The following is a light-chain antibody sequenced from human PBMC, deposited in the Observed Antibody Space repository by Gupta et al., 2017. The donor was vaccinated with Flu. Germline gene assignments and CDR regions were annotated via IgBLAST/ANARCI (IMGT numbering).Light chain of an antibody. J-gene: IGLJ2*01. CDR1: TTDVGGYNS. Sequence: QSALTQPASVSGSPGQSITISCPGPTTDVGGYNSVSWYQQRPGTAPKLMIYDVTNRPSGISNRFSGSKSGNTASLTISGLRAEDEADYYCSSYTSTLAVAFGGGTKLTVL. V-gene: IGLV2-14*01. CDR2: DVT. CDR3: SSYTSTLAVA.